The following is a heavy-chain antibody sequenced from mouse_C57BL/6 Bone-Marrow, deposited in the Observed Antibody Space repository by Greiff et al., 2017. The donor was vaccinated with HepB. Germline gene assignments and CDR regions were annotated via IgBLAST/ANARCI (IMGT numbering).Heavy chain of an antibody. CDR2: IYPGGGYT. Sequence: QVQLQQSGAELVRPGPSVKMSCKASGYTFTNYWIGWAKQRPGHGLEWIGDIYPGGGYTNYNEKFKGKATLTADKSSSTAYMQFSSLTSEDSAIYYCARMTAQAHFDYWGQGTTLTVSS. V-gene: IGHV1-63*01. J-gene: IGHJ2*01. CDR1: GYTFTNYW. D-gene: IGHD3-2*02. CDR3: ARMTAQAHFDY.